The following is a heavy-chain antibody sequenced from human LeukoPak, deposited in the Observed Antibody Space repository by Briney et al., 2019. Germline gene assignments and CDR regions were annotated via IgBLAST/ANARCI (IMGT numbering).Heavy chain of an antibody. Sequence: PGGSLRLSCEVSGFTFGGFAMAWVRQAPGKGLEWVSGINAGGSSLLYAESVKGRFTISRGNSRNTLYVQMSSLRVDDTAIYFCAKDLQFNDGRWEFESWGQGTLVTVS. CDR1: GFTFGGFA. J-gene: IGHJ5*01. CDR2: INAGGSSL. D-gene: IGHD5-24*01. CDR3: AKDLQFNDGRWEFES. V-gene: IGHV3-23*01.